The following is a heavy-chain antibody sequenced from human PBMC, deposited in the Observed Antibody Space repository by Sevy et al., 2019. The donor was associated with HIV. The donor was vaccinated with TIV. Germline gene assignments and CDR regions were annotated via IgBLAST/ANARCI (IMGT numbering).Heavy chain of an antibody. Sequence: GSLRLSCVVSGFSLTGYAMSWVRQSPGKGLEWVAGISAGGGRIYYADSVKGRFSISRDNSKNTLVLQMNSLSAEDTAIYYCGIDPNGDYVGAFDMWGQGTMVTVSS. D-gene: IGHD4-17*01. CDR3: GIDPNGDYVGAFDM. V-gene: IGHV3-23*01. CDR1: GFSLTGYA. J-gene: IGHJ3*02. CDR2: ISAGGGRI.